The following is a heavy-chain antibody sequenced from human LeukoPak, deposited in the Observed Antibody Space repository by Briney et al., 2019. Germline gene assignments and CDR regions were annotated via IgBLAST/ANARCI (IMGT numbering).Heavy chain of an antibody. Sequence: SETLSLTCTVSGGSICDYYWTWIRQPPGKGLEWVGYIYYSGSTNYNPSLKSRLTISVDTSKSQFSLKLSSVTAADTAVYYCARGLLGYSSSWLGVAFDIWGQGTMVSVSS. CDR3: ARGLLGYSSSWLGVAFDI. V-gene: IGHV4-59*01. D-gene: IGHD6-13*01. CDR2: IYYSGST. CDR1: GGSICDYY. J-gene: IGHJ3*02.